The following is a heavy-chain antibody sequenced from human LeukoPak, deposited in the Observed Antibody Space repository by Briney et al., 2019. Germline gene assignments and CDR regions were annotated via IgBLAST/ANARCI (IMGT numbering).Heavy chain of an antibody. D-gene: IGHD6-13*01. CDR2: ISGSGGST. Sequence: GGTLRLSCAASGFTFSSCGMSWVRQAPGKGLEWVSAISGSGGSTYYADSMKGRFTISRDNAKNSLFLQMNSLRAEDTAVYYCARVAEAAAFDYWGQGTLVTVSS. CDR1: GFTFSSCG. J-gene: IGHJ4*02. CDR3: ARVAEAAAFDY. V-gene: IGHV3-23*01.